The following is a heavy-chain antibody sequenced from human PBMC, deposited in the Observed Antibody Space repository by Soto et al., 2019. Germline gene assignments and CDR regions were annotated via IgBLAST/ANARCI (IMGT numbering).Heavy chain of an antibody. Sequence: ASVKVSCKASGYTFTSYYMRWVRQAPGQGLEWMGIINPSGGSTSYAQKFQGRVTMTRDTSTSTVYMELSSLRSEDTAVYYCARDPQLGMGFDYWGQGTLVTVSS. CDR2: INPSGGST. CDR1: GYTFTSYY. D-gene: IGHD7-27*01. V-gene: IGHV1-46*01. CDR3: ARDPQLGMGFDY. J-gene: IGHJ4*02.